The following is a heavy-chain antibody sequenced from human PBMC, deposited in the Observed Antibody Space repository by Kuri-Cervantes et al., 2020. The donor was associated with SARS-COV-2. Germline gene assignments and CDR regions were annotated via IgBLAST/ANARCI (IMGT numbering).Heavy chain of an antibody. V-gene: IGHV4-59*01. CDR3: ARVRGSIASVGEEWFDP. CDR1: GGSISSSY. D-gene: IGHD3-10*01. CDR2: IHHSGYT. Sequence: SETLSLTCTVSGGSISSSYWSWIRQPPGKGLEWIAYIHHSGYTNYNPSLKSRVTISTDTPKNQFSLKLSPVTAADTAVYYCARVRGSIASVGEEWFDPWGQGTLVTVSS. J-gene: IGHJ5*02.